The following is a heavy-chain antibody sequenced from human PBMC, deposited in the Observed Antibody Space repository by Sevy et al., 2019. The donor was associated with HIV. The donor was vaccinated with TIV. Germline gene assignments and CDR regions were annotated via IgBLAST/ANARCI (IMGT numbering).Heavy chain of an antibody. V-gene: IGHV1-2*02. Sequence: ASVKVSCKASGYIFTGYYMHWVRQAPGQGLEWMGWINPDNGGPNYAPKFQGRVTLTRDTSISTAYMELSRLKSDDTAVYYCVRDDRDGYFDYWGQGTLVTVSS. CDR2: INPDNGGP. CDR1: GYIFTGYY. J-gene: IGHJ4*02. CDR3: VRDDRDGYFDY.